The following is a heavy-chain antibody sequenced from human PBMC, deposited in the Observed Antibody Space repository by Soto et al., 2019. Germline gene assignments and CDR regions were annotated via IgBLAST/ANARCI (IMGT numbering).Heavy chain of an antibody. V-gene: IGHV4-59*02. CDR2: IYYSGTT. CDR3: GRSYYSDRSGCSYYFDY. D-gene: IGHD3-22*01. Sequence: PAGTLTLSCTASGGTVSNYYMSWIRQAPGKGLEWVGVIYYSGTTYYTPSLKGRFTISVDTSKNQFSLQLSYVTAADTAVYYCGRSYYSDRSGCSYYFDYWGQGTLVTVSS. CDR1: GGTVSNYY. J-gene: IGHJ4*02.